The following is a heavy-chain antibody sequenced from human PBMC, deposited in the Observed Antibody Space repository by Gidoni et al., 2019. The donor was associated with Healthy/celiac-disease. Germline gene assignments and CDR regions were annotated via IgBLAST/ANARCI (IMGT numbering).Heavy chain of an antibody. CDR1: GGSFSGYY. V-gene: IGHV4-34*01. CDR2: INHSGST. Sequence: QVQLQQWGAGLLKPSETLSLTCAVYGGSFSGYYWSWIRQPPGKGLEWIGEINHSGSTNYNPSLKSRVTISVDTSKNQFSLKLSSVTAADTALYYCARGEGRFYYYYYGMDVWGQGTTVTVSS. J-gene: IGHJ6*02. CDR3: ARGEGRFYYYYYGMDV.